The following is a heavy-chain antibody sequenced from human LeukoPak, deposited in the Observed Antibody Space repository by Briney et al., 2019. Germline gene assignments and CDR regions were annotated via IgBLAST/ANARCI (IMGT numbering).Heavy chain of an antibody. D-gene: IGHD3-22*01. V-gene: IGHV3-30*04. Sequence: GRSLRLSCAASRFSFSNYAMHWVRQAPGKGLEGVAVISYDGRNKYYADSVKGRFTISRDNSRNTVYMEMNRLRAEDTAVYYCARSYTNYYDSSGYYYNYGMDVWGQGTTVTVSS. CDR2: ISYDGRNK. CDR3: ARSYTNYYDSSGYYYNYGMDV. CDR1: RFSFSNYA. J-gene: IGHJ6*02.